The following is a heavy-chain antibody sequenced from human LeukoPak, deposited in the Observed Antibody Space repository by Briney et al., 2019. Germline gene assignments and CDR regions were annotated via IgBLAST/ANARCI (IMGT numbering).Heavy chain of an antibody. D-gene: IGHD3-22*01. V-gene: IGHV4-59*01. CDR1: GGSIGNYY. CDR2: IHHSGST. Sequence: SETLSLTCTVSGGSIGNYYWSWIRQPPGKGLEWIGYIHHSGSTNSNPSLKSRVTISVDTSKNQFSLRLSSVTAADTAVYYCARDTYYESSGYYEDYFDSWGQGTPVTVSS. J-gene: IGHJ4*02. CDR3: ARDTYYESSGYYEDYFDS.